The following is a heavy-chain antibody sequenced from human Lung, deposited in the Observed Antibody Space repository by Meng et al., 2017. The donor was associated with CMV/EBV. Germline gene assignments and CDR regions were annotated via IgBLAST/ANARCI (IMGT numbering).Heavy chain of an antibody. V-gene: IGHV1-2*06. J-gene: IGHJ4*01. CDR2: VNPISDDT. CDR1: GYSFSGFY. CDR3: AKSSDNGWSS. D-gene: IGHD6-19*01. Sequence: VQLVQSGDEVKRPGASGKISCQASGYSFSGFYLNWARQAPGHGLEWLGRVNPISDDTHLAQKFEGRITVTRGATINTAFMELTRLRPDDTAVYYCAKSSDNGWSSWGPGTLVTVSS.